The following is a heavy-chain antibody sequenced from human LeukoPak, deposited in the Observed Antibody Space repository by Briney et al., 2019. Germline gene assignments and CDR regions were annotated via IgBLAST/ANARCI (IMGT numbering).Heavy chain of an antibody. Sequence: SETLSLTCTVSGYSLSSGYYWGWIRQPPGKGLEWIGSVDHSGGTYYNPSLRSRVSISVDTSKNQFSLKLSSVTAADTAVYSCAGFTFFRGVITFDYWGQGTLVTVSS. V-gene: IGHV4-38-2*02. CDR1: GYSLSSGYY. CDR2: VDHSGGT. J-gene: IGHJ4*02. CDR3: AGFTFFRGVITFDY. D-gene: IGHD3-10*01.